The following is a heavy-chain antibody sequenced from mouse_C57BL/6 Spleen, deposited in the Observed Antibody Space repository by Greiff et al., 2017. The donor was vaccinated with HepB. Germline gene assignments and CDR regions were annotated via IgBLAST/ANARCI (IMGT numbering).Heavy chain of an antibody. J-gene: IGHJ2*01. CDR3: ARGRTGLDY. CDR1: GYTFTSYW. CDR2: IDPSDSYT. Sequence: VQLQQPGAELVMPGASVKLSCKASGYTFTSYWMHWVKQRPGQGLEWIGEIDPSDSYTNYNQKFKGKSTLTVDKSSSTAYMQLSSLTSEDSAVYYCARGRTGLDYWGQGTTLTASS. D-gene: IGHD3-3*01. V-gene: IGHV1-69*01.